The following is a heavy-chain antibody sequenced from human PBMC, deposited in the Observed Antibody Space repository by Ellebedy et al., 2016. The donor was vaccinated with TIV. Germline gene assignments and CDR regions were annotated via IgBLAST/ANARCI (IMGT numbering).Heavy chain of an antibody. Sequence: GGSLRLSCAVSGFSFSSYWMSWVRQAPGKGLEWVANVNQDGSQKYHVDSVKGRFTISRDNAKNSLYLQMNSLTVEDTAVYYCATDGSYGDYAFLRHAFEMWGLGTMVTVSS. D-gene: IGHD4-17*01. CDR2: VNQDGSQK. CDR3: ATDGSYGDYAFLRHAFEM. V-gene: IGHV3-7*01. CDR1: GFSFSSYW. J-gene: IGHJ3*02.